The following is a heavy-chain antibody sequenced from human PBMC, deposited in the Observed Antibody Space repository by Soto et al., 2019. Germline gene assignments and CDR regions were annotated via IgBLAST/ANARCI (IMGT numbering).Heavy chain of an antibody. CDR2: ICYSGST. CDR1: GSSFSPSH. Sequence: PSETLSLTCDVSGSSFSPSHRNWNRQPPGKGLEWIGSICYSGSTYSNPALKSRVTISVDTSKNQFSLKLSSVTAADTAVYYCARRYGSAIDYWGQGTLVTVSS. V-gene: IGHV4-39*01. J-gene: IGHJ4*02. CDR3: ARRYGSAIDY. D-gene: IGHD1-26*01.